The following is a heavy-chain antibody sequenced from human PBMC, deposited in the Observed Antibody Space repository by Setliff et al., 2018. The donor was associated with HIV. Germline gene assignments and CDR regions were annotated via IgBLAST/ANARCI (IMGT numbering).Heavy chain of an antibody. V-gene: IGHV1-69*13. CDR3: AYSSGFYHFDS. CDR2: INPLFGKA. J-gene: IGHJ5*01. CDR1: GGTFSTYA. Sequence: SVKVSCKASGGTFSTYALSWVRQAPGQGLEWMGGINPLFGKAKYAQRFQGRVTITAEESTDTAYIELIAVRSEDTAIYYCAYSSGFYHFDSWGQGTLVTVSS. D-gene: IGHD6-25*01.